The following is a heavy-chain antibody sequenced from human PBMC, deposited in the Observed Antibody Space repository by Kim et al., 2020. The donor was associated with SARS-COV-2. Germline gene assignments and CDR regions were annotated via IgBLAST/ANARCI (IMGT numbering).Heavy chain of an antibody. CDR2: IYSGGSGST. Sequence: GGSLRLSCAVSGFSVTNNYMSWVRQPPGKGLEWVSVIYSGGSGSTYYADSVKGRFILSRDNFKNTLDLQMNSLRVDDTAMYYWVGRNWFDPWGQGTPVTV. CDR1: GFSVTNNY. D-gene: IGHD1-26*01. V-gene: IGHV3-66*01. CDR3: VGRNWFDP. J-gene: IGHJ5*02.